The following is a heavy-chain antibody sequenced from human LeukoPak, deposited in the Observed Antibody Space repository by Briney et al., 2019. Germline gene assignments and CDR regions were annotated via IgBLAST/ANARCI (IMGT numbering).Heavy chain of an antibody. J-gene: IGHJ4*02. CDR3: AKDRDYCSSTSCYLYYFDY. CDR1: GFTFSSYA. D-gene: IGHD2-2*01. Sequence: GGSLRLSCAASGFTFSSYAMSWVRQAPGKGLEWVSAISGSGGSTYYADSVKGRFTISRDNSKNTLYLQMNSLRAEDTAVYYCAKDRDYCSSTSCYLYYFDYWGQGTLVTVSS. CDR2: ISGSGGST. V-gene: IGHV3-23*01.